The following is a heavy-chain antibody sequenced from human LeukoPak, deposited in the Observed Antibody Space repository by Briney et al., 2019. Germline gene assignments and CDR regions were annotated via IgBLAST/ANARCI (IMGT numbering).Heavy chain of an antibody. D-gene: IGHD3-10*01. CDR3: ARERFGESTYYFDY. CDR1: GFSISNYA. Sequence: QTGGSLRLSCAASGFSISNYAIHWVRQAPGKGLEWVAVISYDGGNKYYADSVKGRFTISRDNSKNTLYLQMNSLTAEGMSVYYCARERFGESTYYFDYWGQGTLVTVSS. J-gene: IGHJ4*02. V-gene: IGHV3-30*04. CDR2: ISYDGGNK.